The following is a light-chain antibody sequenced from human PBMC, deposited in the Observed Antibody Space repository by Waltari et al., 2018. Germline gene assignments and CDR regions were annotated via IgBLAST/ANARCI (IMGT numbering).Light chain of an antibody. CDR1: QSISSW. V-gene: IGKV1-5*03. CDR2: KAS. J-gene: IGKJ1*01. CDR3: QQYDSYSAT. Sequence: DIQMTQSPSTLSASVGDRCTITCRASQSISSWLDWYQQKPGKAPKLLIYKASSLESGVPSRFSGSGSGTEFTLTITSLQPDDFATYYCQQYDSYSATFGQGTKVEI.